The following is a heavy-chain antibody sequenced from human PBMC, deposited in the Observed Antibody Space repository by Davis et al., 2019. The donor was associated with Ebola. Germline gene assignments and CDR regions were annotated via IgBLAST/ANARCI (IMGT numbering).Heavy chain of an antibody. V-gene: IGHV3-30-3*01. D-gene: IGHD3-10*01. J-gene: IGHJ4*02. CDR1: GFTFSAYA. Sequence: GESLKISCAASGFTFSAYAMYWVRQAPGKGLEWVASISYEGSNKYYADSVKGRFTISRDNSKNTLYLQMNSLRAEDTAVYYCARDRALYYYGSGALDYWGQGTLVTISS. CDR3: ARDRALYYYGSGALDY. CDR2: ISYEGSNK.